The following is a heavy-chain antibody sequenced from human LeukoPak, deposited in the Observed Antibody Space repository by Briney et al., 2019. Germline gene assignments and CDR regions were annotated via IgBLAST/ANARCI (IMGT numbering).Heavy chain of an antibody. D-gene: IGHD5-18*01. J-gene: IGHJ4*02. CDR2: IHYSGST. CDR3: ASGGTAMAPAHYFDY. Sequence: SETLSLTCTVSGGSISSFYWSWIRQPPGKRLEWIGYIHYSGSTNYNPSLKSRVTISVDTSKNQFSLKLSSVTAADTAVYYCASGGTAMAPAHYFDYWGQGTLVTVSS. CDR1: GGSISSFY. V-gene: IGHV4-59*01.